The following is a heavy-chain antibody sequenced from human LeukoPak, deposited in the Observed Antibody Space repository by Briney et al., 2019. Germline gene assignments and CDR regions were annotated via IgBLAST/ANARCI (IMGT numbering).Heavy chain of an antibody. V-gene: IGHV4-59*08. CDR2: IYYSGST. Sequence: PSETLSLTCTVSGGSISSYYWSWIRQPPGKGLEWIGYIYYSGSTNYNPSLKSRVTISVDTSKNQFSLKLSSVTAADTAVYYCARRPEKLRWSSNYYYYGMDVWGQGTTVTISS. CDR3: ARRPEKLRWSSNYYYYGMDV. CDR1: GGSISSYY. J-gene: IGHJ6*02. D-gene: IGHD4-23*01.